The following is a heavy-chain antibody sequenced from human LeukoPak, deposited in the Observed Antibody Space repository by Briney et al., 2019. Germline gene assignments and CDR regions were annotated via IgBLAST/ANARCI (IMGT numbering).Heavy chain of an antibody. Sequence: SETLSLTCTVSGGSISSYYWGWIRQPPGKGLEWIGSIFYSGNTYYNPSLKSRVTISIDTSKNQFSLKLSSVTAADTAVYYCARRHYEMRFDPWGQGTLVTVSS. V-gene: IGHV4-39*01. D-gene: IGHD3-3*01. CDR1: GGSISSYY. J-gene: IGHJ5*02. CDR2: IFYSGNT. CDR3: ARRHYEMRFDP.